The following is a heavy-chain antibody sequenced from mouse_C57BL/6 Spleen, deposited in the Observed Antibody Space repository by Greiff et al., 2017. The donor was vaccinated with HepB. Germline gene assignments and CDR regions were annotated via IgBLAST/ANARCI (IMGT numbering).Heavy chain of an antibody. CDR1: GYTFTSYW. CDR2: IHPNSGST. Sequence: QVQLQQPGAELVKPGASVKLSCKASGYTFTSYWMHWVKQRPGQGLEWIGMIHPNSGSTNYHEKFKSKATLTVDKSSSTAYLQLSSLTSEVSAVVHVARAGVPYYGSSLYYAVDDWGQGTSVTVAS. CDR3: ARAGVPYYGSSLYYAVDD. D-gene: IGHD1-1*01. J-gene: IGHJ4*01. V-gene: IGHV1-64*01.